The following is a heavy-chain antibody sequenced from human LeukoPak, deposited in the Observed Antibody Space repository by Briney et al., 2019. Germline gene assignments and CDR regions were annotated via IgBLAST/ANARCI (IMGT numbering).Heavy chain of an antibody. V-gene: IGHV3-66*01. J-gene: IGHJ6*02. CDR3: ARWEMATDYYYYGMDV. CDR2: IYSGGST. D-gene: IGHD5-24*01. Sequence: GGSLRLSCAASGFTVSINYMSWVRQAPGKGLEWVSVIYSGGSTYYADSVKGRFTISRDNSKNTLYLQMNSLRAEDTAVYYCARWEMATDYYYYGMDVWGQGTTVTVSS. CDR1: GFTVSINY.